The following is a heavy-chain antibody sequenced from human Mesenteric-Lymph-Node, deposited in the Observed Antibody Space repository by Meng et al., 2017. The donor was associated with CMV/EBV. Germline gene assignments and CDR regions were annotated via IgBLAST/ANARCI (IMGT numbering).Heavy chain of an antibody. Sequence: GGSLRLSCAASGFTFGSYAMSWVRQAPGKGLEWVANIKQDGNEKYYVDSVKGRFTISRDNAQNSLYLQMDSLRPEDTAMYYCARAEVVQPWSPPYKYYYGFDVWGQGTTVTVSS. CDR3: ARAEVVQPWSPPYKYYYGFDV. V-gene: IGHV3-7*01. D-gene: IGHD5-18*01. J-gene: IGHJ6*02. CDR2: IKQDGNEK. CDR1: GFTFGSYA.